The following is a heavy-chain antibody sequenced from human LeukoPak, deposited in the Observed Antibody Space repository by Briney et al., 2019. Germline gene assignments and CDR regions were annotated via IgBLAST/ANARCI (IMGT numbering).Heavy chain of an antibody. V-gene: IGHV3-30*03. CDR2: ISYDGSNK. CDR3: AGHYGAVVGI. CDR1: GFTFSSYG. D-gene: IGHD4-17*01. Sequence: GSLRLSRAASGFTFSSYGMHWVRQAPGKGLEWVAVISYDGSNKYYADSVKGRFTISRDNSKNTLYLQMNSLRAEDTAVYYCAGHYGAVVGIWGQGTMVTVSS. J-gene: IGHJ3*02.